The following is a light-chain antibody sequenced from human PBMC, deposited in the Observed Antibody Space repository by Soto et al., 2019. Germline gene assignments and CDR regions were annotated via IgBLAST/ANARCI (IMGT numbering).Light chain of an antibody. CDR2: WAS. J-gene: IGKJ2*01. Sequence: DIVMTQSPDSLAVSLGERATIKCKSSRSVLYSSNTKNYLAWYQHKPGQPPKLLFYWASARESGVPDRFSGGGSGTDFTLTINSLQAEDVAVYYCQQYYSTPYTFGQGTKLEIK. CDR3: QQYYSTPYT. V-gene: IGKV4-1*01. CDR1: RSVLYSSNTKNY.